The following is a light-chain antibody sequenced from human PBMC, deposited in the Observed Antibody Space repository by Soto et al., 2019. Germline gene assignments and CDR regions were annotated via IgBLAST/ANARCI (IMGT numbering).Light chain of an antibody. CDR2: GAS. CDR1: RGVGNS. CDR3: QKYDSAPFI. V-gene: IGKV1-27*01. Sequence: DVQMTQSPSSLYASVGDRVTITCRASRGVGNSLAWYRQKPGKVPTLLIYGASTLESGVPSRFSGSGSGTFFTLIINSLQPDDVATYYCQKYDSAPFIFGPGSKVNLK. J-gene: IGKJ3*01.